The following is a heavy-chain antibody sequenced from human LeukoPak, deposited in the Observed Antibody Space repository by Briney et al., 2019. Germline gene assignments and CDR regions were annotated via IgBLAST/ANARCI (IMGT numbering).Heavy chain of an antibody. D-gene: IGHD1-1*01. J-gene: IGHJ5*02. CDR2: INSDGTTI. V-gene: IGHV3-74*01. CDR1: GFTLSSCW. Sequence: GGSLRLSCAASGFTLSSCWMHWVRQAPGKGLVWVSRINSDGTTINYADSVKGRFTISKDDAKNTLYLQMNSLRVEDTAVYYCVRVPTSWFDPWGQGTLVTVSS. CDR3: VRVPTSWFDP.